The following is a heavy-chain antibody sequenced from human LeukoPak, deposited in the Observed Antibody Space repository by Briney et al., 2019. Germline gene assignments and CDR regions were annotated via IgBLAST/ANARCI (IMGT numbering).Heavy chain of an antibody. D-gene: IGHD1-26*01. J-gene: IGHJ4*02. CDR3: ARGGSGNFYY. Sequence: TPGGSLRLSCAASGFTFSDYYMSWIRQAPGKGLEWVSYISSSSSYTTYADSVKGRFTISRDNAKNTLYLQMTSLRAEDTAVYYCARGGSGNFYYWGQGTLVTVSS. CDR1: GFTFSDYY. V-gene: IGHV3-11*06. CDR2: ISSSSSYT.